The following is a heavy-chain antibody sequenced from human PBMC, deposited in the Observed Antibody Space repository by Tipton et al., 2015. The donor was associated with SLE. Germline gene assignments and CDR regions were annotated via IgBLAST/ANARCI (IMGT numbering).Heavy chain of an antibody. Sequence: TLSLTCAVSGGSFTMYYWSWIRQSPGKGLEWIGEINHSGSTNYNPSLKARVTLSADTSKNQVSLRLTSVTAADTAVYYCARDGESVGGVIPYYWGQGTLVTVSS. J-gene: IGHJ4*02. V-gene: IGHV4-34*01. D-gene: IGHD3-16*02. CDR2: INHSGST. CDR3: ARDGESVGGVIPYY. CDR1: GGSFTMYY.